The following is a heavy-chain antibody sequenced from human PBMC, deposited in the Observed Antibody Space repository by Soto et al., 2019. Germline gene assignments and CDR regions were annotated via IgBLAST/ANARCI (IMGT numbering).Heavy chain of an antibody. Sequence: GASVKVSCKASGFTFTSSAVQWVRQARGQRLEWIGWIVVGSGNPNYAQKFQERVTITRDMSTSIAYMELGSLRSEDTAVYYCARDGIISTGMDVWGQGTTVTVS. V-gene: IGHV1-58*01. CDR2: IVVGSGNP. CDR1: GFTFTSSA. D-gene: IGHD3-22*01. CDR3: ARDGIISTGMDV. J-gene: IGHJ6*02.